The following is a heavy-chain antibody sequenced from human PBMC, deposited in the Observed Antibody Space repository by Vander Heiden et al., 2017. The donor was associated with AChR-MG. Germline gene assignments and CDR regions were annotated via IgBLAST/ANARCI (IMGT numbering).Heavy chain of an antibody. CDR3: ARYRVSTGTFDY. Sequence: QVQLQESGPGLVKPSETLSLTCTVAGDAVSSNYWSWIRQSPGKGLEWIGYISNSGGIVYNPSLKSRVTISVDTSKNQLSLTLTSVTDADPAVYECARYRVSTGTFDY. V-gene: IGHV4-59*02. J-gene: IGHJ4*01. CDR1: GDAVSSNY. D-gene: IGHD4-4*01. CDR2: ISNSGGI.